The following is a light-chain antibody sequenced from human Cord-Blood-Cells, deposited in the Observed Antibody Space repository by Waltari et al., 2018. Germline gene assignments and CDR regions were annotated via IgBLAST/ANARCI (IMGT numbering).Light chain of an antibody. Sequence: QAALTQPRSVSGSPGQSVTIPCAGSGRAAGGYNHVSWYQQHPGKAPKLMIYDVSKRPSGVPDRFSGSKSGNTASLTISGLQAEDEAYYYCCSYAGSYTLVFGGGTKLTVL. V-gene: IGLV2-11*01. CDR2: DVS. CDR3: CSYAGSYTLV. CDR1: GRAAGGYNH. J-gene: IGLJ2*01.